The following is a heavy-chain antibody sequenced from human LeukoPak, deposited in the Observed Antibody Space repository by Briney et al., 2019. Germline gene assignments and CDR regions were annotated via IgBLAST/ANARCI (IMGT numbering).Heavy chain of an antibody. CDR1: GFTFSSYS. CDR3: ARDKRQERWPDY. J-gene: IGHJ4*02. Sequence: GGSLRLSCAASGFTFSSYSMNWVRQAPGKGLEWVSSISSSSSYIYYADSVKGRFTISRDNAKNSLYLQMDSLRAEDTAVFYCARDKRQERWPDYWGQGTLVTVSS. D-gene: IGHD5-24*01. CDR2: ISSSSSYI. V-gene: IGHV3-21*01.